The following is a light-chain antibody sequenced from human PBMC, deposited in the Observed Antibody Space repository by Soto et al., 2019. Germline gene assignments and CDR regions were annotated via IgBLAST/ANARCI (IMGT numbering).Light chain of an antibody. V-gene: IGKV3-15*01. CDR1: QSVSSN. Sequence: EIVMTQSPATLSVSPGERATLSCRANQSVSSNLAWYQQKPGQAPRLLISGASTRAAGIPDRVSGSGSGTEFTLTISSLQSEDFAVYYCQEYTNWPALTFGGGTKVEIK. CDR3: QEYTNWPALT. J-gene: IGKJ4*01. CDR2: GAS.